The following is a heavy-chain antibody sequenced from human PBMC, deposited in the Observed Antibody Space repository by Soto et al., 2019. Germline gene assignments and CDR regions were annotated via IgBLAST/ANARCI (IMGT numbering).Heavy chain of an antibody. J-gene: IGHJ4*02. CDR1: GFTFSGSD. Sequence: PGGSLRLSCAGSGFTFSGSDIHWVRQASGKGLEWVGRIKSKASNYATSYGASVKGRFTVSRDDSENTAYLQMSSLRADDTAVYYCVKGEYYYDSSGYYPFDYWGQGTLVTVSS. D-gene: IGHD3-22*01. CDR2: IKSKASNYAT. CDR3: VKGEYYYDSSGYYPFDY. V-gene: IGHV3-73*01.